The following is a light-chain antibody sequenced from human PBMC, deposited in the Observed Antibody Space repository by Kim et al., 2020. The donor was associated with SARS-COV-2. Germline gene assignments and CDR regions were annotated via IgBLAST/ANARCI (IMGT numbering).Light chain of an antibody. CDR1: QSIGNY. J-gene: IGKJ4*01. V-gene: IGKV3-15*01. CDR3: QQYNNYPLT. CDR2: GAS. Sequence: VSPGDRATLSCRASQSIGNYLAWYQQKPGQAPRLLIHGASARVTGIPARFSGSGFGTEFTLAISSLQSEDFAVYYCQQYNNYPLTFGGGTKVEIK.